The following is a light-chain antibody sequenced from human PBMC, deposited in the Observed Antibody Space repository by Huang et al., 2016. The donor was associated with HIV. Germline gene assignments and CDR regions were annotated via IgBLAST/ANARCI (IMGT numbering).Light chain of an antibody. CDR3: QQYNNWPPWT. Sequence: EIVMTQSPATLSVSPGERATLSCRASPSVSSNLAWSQQKPGQAPRLLIYGASTRATGIPARFSGSGSGTEFTLTISSLQSEDFAVYYCQQYNNWPPWTFGQGTKVEIK. CDR1: PSVSSN. CDR2: GAS. V-gene: IGKV3-15*01. J-gene: IGKJ1*01.